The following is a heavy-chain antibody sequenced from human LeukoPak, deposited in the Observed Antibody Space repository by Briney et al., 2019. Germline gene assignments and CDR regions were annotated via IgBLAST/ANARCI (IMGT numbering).Heavy chain of an antibody. Sequence: PGGSLRLSCAASGFTFSSYAMHWVRQAPGKGLEWVAVISHDGGNKYYVDSVKGRFTISRDNSKNTLYLQMNSLRAEDTAVYYCAKDGRCSGGRCLPSGWFDPWGQGTLVTVSS. V-gene: IGHV3-30*04. J-gene: IGHJ5*02. CDR3: AKDGRCSGGRCLPSGWFDP. CDR2: ISHDGGNK. CDR1: GFTFSSYA. D-gene: IGHD2-15*01.